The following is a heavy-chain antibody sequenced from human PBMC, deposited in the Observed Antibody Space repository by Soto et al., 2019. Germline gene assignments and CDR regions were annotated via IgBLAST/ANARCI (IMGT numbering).Heavy chain of an antibody. Sequence: SETLSLTCAVYGGSFSGYYWSWIRRPPGKGLEWIGEINHSGSTNYNPSLKSRVTISVDTSKNQFSLKLSSVTAADTAVYYCARGCVVVPAYSNCFDPWGQGTQVTVSS. CDR1: GGSFSGYY. CDR3: ARGCVVVPAYSNCFDP. J-gene: IGHJ5*02. D-gene: IGHD2-2*01. CDR2: INHSGST. V-gene: IGHV4-34*01.